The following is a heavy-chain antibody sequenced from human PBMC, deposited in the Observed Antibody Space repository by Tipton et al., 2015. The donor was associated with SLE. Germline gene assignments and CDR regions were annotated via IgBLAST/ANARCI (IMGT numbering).Heavy chain of an antibody. Sequence: SLRLSCAGTGISFSNNDMYWVRQATGKGLEWVSTIGAAGDTYYAASVRGRFTISRESAKNSLDLQMNNLRAGDTAVYYCSSVHPYFFGMDVCGRGTTVTVSS. J-gene: IGHJ6*02. V-gene: IGHV3-13*04. CDR3: SSVHPYFFGMDV. CDR2: IGAAGDT. D-gene: IGHD1-1*01. CDR1: GISFSNND.